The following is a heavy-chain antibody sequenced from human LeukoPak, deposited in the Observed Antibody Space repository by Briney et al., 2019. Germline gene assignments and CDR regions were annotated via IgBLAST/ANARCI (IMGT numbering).Heavy chain of an antibody. D-gene: IGHD3-22*01. CDR3: ARGSYYYDSSGQGVYFDY. J-gene: IGHJ4*02. V-gene: IGHV4-59*08. CDR1: GGSISRYY. CDR2: ISYSGST. Sequence: PSETLSLTCTVSGGSISRYYWSWIRQPPGKGLEWIGYISYSGSTNYNPSLKSRVTISVDTSKNQFSLKLSSVTAADTAVYYCARGSYYYDSSGQGVYFDYWGQGTLVTVSS.